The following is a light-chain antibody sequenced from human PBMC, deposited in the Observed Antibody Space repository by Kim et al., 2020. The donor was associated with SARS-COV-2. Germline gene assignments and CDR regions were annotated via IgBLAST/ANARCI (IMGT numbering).Light chain of an antibody. V-gene: IGLV7-43*01. CDR3: LLYYGGVWV. CDR2: TAS. J-gene: IGLJ3*02. CDR1: TGAVNSGYY. Sequence: PGGTVTLTWASNTGAVNSGYYPNWFQLKPGQAPRSMIHTASGRHSWTPARFSGSLLGGKAALTLSGVQPEDEAEYYCLLYYGGVWVFGGGTQLTVL.